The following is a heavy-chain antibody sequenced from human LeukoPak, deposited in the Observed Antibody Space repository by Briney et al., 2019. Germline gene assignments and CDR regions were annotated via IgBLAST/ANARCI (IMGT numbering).Heavy chain of an antibody. J-gene: IGHJ4*02. CDR1: GFTFSSHW. Sequence: PGGSLRLSCAASGFTFSSHWMHWVRQAPGKGLVWVSRINSDGSTTSYADSVKGRFTISRDNAKNTLYLQMNSLRAEDTAVYYCARVMYYYHSSGSIAVYYFDYWGQGTLFTVSS. D-gene: IGHD3-22*01. CDR3: ARVMYYYHSSGSIAVYYFDY. V-gene: IGHV3-74*01. CDR2: INSDGSTT.